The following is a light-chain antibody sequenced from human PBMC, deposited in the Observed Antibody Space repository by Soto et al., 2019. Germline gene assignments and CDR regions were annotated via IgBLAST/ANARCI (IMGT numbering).Light chain of an antibody. CDR2: KVS. V-gene: IGKV2-30*02. Sequence: DVVMSQSPLSLPVTLGQPASISCRSSQSLVHSDGNTYLNWFQQRPGQSPRRLIYKVSNRDSGVPDRFRGSGSGSDFTLEISRLEAEDVGLYYCMQGTHWPLTFGPGTKVQIK. CDR1: QSLVHSDGNTY. CDR3: MQGTHWPLT. J-gene: IGKJ3*01.